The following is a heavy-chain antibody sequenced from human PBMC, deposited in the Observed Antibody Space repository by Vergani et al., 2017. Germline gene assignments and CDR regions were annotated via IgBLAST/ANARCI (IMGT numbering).Heavy chain of an antibody. D-gene: IGHD3-22*01. CDR1: GFTSSSYS. V-gene: IGHV3-21*01. Sequence: EVQLVESGGGLVKPGGPLRLSCAAPGFTSSSYSLNWVPQAPGKGLEWVSSISSSSSYIYYADSVKGRFTTSSDNAKNSLHLQMNSRRAEDTAVYYCARVFGYDSSGYYFPPDCWGQGALVTVSS. CDR3: ARVFGYDSSGYYFPPDC. CDR2: ISSSSSYI. J-gene: IGHJ4*02.